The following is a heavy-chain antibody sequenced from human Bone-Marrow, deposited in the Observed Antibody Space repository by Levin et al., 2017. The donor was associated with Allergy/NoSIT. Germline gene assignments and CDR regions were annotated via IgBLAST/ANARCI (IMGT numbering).Heavy chain of an antibody. D-gene: IGHD3-10*01. CDR3: ARDLYHYGSGSYYNPPGY. Sequence: GGSLRLSCAASGFTFSSYGMHWVRQAPGKGLEWVAVIWYDGSNKYYADSVKGRFTISRDNSKNTLYLQMNSLRAEDTAVYYCARDLYHYGSGSYYNPPGYWGQGTLVTVSS. CDR1: GFTFSSYG. J-gene: IGHJ4*02. V-gene: IGHV3-33*01. CDR2: IWYDGSNK.